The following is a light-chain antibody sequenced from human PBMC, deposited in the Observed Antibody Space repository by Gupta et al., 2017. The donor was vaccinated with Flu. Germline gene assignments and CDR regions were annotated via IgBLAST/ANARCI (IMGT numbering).Light chain of an antibody. CDR1: SSDVGSYNL. Sequence: SALTQPASVSGSPGQSITISCTGTSSDVGSYNLVSWYQQHPGKAHKLMIYEGSKRPAGVSNRFSGSKSGNTASLTISGLQAEDEADYYCCSDAGSSNVVFGGGTKLTVL. J-gene: IGLJ2*01. CDR2: EGS. V-gene: IGLV2-23*01. CDR3: CSDAGSSNVV.